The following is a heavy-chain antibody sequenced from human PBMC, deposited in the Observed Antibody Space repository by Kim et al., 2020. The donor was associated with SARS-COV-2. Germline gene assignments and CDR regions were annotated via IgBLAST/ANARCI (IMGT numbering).Heavy chain of an antibody. J-gene: IGHJ3*02. D-gene: IGHD2-2*01. CDR1: GFTFSSYE. CDR3: ARGRDIVVVPAAPARDAFDI. Sequence: GGSLRLSCAASGFTFSSYEMNWVRQAPGKGLEWVSYISSSGSTIYYADSVKGRFTISRDNAKNSLYLQMNSLRAEDTAVYYCARGRDIVVVPAAPARDAFDIWGQGTMVTVSS. CDR2: ISSSGSTI. V-gene: IGHV3-48*03.